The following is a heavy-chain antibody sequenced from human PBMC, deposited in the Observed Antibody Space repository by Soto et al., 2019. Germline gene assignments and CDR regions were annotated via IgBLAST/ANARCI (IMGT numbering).Heavy chain of an antibody. Sequence: EVQLVESGGGLVKPGGSLRLSCAASGFTFSSYSMNWVRQAPGKGLEWVSSISSSSSYIYYADSVKGRFTISRDNAKNSLYLQRNSLRAEDTAVYYCARDRLCTSCLFSNGMDVWGQGTTVTVSS. D-gene: IGHD2-2*01. V-gene: IGHV3-21*01. CDR2: ISSSSSYI. J-gene: IGHJ6*02. CDR3: ARDRLCTSCLFSNGMDV. CDR1: GFTFSSYS.